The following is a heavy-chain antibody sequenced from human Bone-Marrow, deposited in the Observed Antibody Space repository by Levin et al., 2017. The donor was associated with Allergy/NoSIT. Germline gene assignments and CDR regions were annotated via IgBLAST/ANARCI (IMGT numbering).Heavy chain of an antibody. J-gene: IGHJ5*02. D-gene: IGHD4-17*01. Sequence: GESLKISCKASGYTFTSYAMHWVRQAPGQRLEWMGWINAGNGNTKYSQKFQGRVTITRDTSASTAYMELSSLRSEDTAVYYCARISEPDNPMTTVTMAFDPWGQGTLVTVSS. CDR1: GYTFTSYA. V-gene: IGHV1-3*01. CDR3: ARISEPDNPMTTVTMAFDP. CDR2: INAGNGNT.